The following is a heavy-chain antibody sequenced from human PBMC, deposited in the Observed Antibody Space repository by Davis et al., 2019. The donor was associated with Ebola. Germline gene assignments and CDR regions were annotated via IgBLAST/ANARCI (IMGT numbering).Heavy chain of an antibody. Sequence: GESLKISCAASGLSFSGYEMTWVRQAPGKGPEFISYINSRSTIIFYADSEKGRFTISRDNAKNSLYLQMNSLRAEDTAVYYCARGGRFVTALDHWGPGTLVTVSS. CDR1: GLSFSGYE. CDR2: INSRSTII. V-gene: IGHV3-48*03. D-gene: IGHD2-21*02. J-gene: IGHJ5*02. CDR3: ARGGRFVTALDH.